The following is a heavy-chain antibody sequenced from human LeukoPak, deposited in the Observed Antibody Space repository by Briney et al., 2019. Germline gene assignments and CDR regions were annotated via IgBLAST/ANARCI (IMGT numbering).Heavy chain of an antibody. CDR3: ARSITMIVVVITTRTCNWFDP. V-gene: IGHV4-34*01. CDR1: GGSFSGYY. D-gene: IGHD3-22*01. CDR2: INHSGST. Sequence: SETLSLTCAVSGGSFSGYYWSWIRQPPGKGLEWIGEINHSGSTNYNPSLKSRVTISVDTSKNQFSLKLSSVTAADSAVYYCARSITMIVVVITTRTCNWFDPWGQGTLVTVSS. J-gene: IGHJ5*02.